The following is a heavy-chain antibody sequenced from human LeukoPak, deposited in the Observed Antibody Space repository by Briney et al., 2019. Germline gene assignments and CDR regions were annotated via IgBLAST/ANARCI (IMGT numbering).Heavy chain of an antibody. J-gene: IGHJ4*02. D-gene: IGHD3-10*01. CDR3: ARGGQGYLSGSYSFDY. V-gene: IGHV1-18*01. CDR1: GYTFTSYG. Sequence: GASVKVSCKGSGYTFTSYGISWVRQAPGQGLEWMGWISAYNGNTNYAQKLQGRVTMTTDTSTSTAYMELRSVTSDDTAVYYCARGGQGYLSGSYSFDYWGQGTLVTVSS. CDR2: ISAYNGNT.